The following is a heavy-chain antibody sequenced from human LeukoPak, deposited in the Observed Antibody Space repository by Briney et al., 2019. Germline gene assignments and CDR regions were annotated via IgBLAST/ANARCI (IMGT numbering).Heavy chain of an antibody. CDR2: IYSDGTT. CDR1: GFIVSSSY. D-gene: IGHD2-15*01. CDR3: ARVTPPTD. V-gene: IGHV3-66*01. Sequence: GGSLRLSCAASGFIVSSSYVTWVRQAPGQGLEWLSVIYSDGTTNYADSVKGRFAISRDNSKNILFLQMNSLRAEDTAVYYCARVTPPTDWGQGTLVTVSS. J-gene: IGHJ4*02.